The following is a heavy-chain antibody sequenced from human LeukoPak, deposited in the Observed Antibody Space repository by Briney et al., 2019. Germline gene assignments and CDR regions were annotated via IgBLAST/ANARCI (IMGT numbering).Heavy chain of an antibody. Sequence: ASVKVSCKASGYTFTSYGINWVRQAPGQGLEWMGWISAYNGNTNYAQKLQGRVTMTTDTSTSTAYMELRSLRSDDTAVYYCARERATTIFGVVTPAAFDIWGQGTMVTVSS. J-gene: IGHJ3*02. D-gene: IGHD3-3*01. CDR3: ARERATTIFGVVTPAAFDI. CDR1: GYTFTSYG. V-gene: IGHV1-18*01. CDR2: ISAYNGNT.